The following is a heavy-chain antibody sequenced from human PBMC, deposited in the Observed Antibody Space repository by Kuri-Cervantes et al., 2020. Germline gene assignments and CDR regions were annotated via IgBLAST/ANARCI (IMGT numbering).Heavy chain of an antibody. CDR1: GFTFSDYY. V-gene: IGHV4-59*12. Sequence: LRLSCAASGFTFSDYYMSWIRQPPGKGLEWIGYIYYSGSANYDPSLKSRVTISVDTSKNQFSLKLSSVTAADTAVYYYARELIKNYYDSWGFDYWGQGTLVTVSS. CDR3: ARELIKNYYDSWGFDY. CDR2: IYYSGSA. D-gene: IGHD3-22*01. J-gene: IGHJ4*02.